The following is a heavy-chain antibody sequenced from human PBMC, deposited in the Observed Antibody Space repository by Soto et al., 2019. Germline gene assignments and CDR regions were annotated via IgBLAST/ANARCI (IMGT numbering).Heavy chain of an antibody. V-gene: IGHV1-2*04. J-gene: IGHJ4*02. CDR2: INPNSGGT. Sequence: ASVKVSCKASGYTFTGYYMHWVRQAPGQGLEWMGWINPNSGGTNYAQKFQGWVTMTRDTSISTAYMELSRLRSDDTAGYYCARPPLFYYDISVYSRYYFDSWGQGTXVTVSS. D-gene: IGHD3-22*01. CDR1: GYTFTGYY. CDR3: ARPPLFYYDISVYSRYYFDS.